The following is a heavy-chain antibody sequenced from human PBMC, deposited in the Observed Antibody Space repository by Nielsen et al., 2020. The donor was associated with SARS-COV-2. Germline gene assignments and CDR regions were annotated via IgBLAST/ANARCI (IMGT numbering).Heavy chain of an antibody. Sequence: ASVKVSCKASGYTFTSYAMHWVRQAPGQRLEWMGWINAGNGNTKYSQKFQGRVTITRDTSASTAYMELSSLRSEDTAVYYCAREIIAAAENWFDPWGQGTLVTVSS. CDR3: AREIIAAAENWFDP. CDR1: GYTFTSYA. J-gene: IGHJ5*02. V-gene: IGHV1-3*01. D-gene: IGHD6-13*01. CDR2: INAGNGNT.